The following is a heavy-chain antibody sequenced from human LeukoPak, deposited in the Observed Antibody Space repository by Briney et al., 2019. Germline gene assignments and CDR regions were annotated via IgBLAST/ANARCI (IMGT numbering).Heavy chain of an antibody. Sequence: GGSLRLSCAASGFTFSSYAMSWVRQAPGKGLEWVSAISGSGGSTYYADSVKGRFTISRDNSKNTLYLQMNSLRAEDTAVYYCRGAHKYGDYQDYWGQGTLVTVSS. CDR1: GFTFSSYA. J-gene: IGHJ4*02. D-gene: IGHD4-17*01. CDR2: ISGSGGST. CDR3: RGAHKYGDYQDY. V-gene: IGHV3-23*01.